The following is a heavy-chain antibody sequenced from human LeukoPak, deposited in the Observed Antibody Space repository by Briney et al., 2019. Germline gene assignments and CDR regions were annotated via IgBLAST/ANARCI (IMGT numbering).Heavy chain of an antibody. D-gene: IGHD2-2*01. CDR2: IYYSGST. Sequence: SETLSLTCTVSGGSISSYYWSWIPQPPGKGLEGIVYIYYSGSTNYNPSLKSRVTISVDTSKNQFSLKLSSVTAADTAVYYCARHSSTVLRDPHDAFDIWGQGTMVTVSS. CDR3: ARHSSTVLRDPHDAFDI. V-gene: IGHV4-59*01. J-gene: IGHJ3*02. CDR1: GGSISSYY.